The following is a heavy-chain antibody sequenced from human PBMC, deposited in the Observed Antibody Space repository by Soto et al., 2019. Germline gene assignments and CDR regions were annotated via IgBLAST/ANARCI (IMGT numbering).Heavy chain of an antibody. D-gene: IGHD3-10*01. CDR1: GFTFSSYA. Sequence: GGSLRLSCAASGFTFSSYAMSWVRQAPGKGLEWVSAISGSGGSTYYADSVKGRFTISRDNSKNTLYLQMYSLRAEDTAVYYCANSDGFSAYYYGSGSYYGGYYFDYWGQGTLVTVSS. V-gene: IGHV3-23*01. CDR2: ISGSGGST. CDR3: ANSDGFSAYYYGSGSYYGGYYFDY. J-gene: IGHJ4*02.